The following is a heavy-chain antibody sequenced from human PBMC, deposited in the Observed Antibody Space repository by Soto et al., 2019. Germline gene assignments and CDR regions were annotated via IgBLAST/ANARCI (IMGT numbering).Heavy chain of an antibody. V-gene: IGHV1-69*13. CDR3: AVRFLEWLWSGYYYGMDV. D-gene: IGHD3-3*01. Sequence: ASVKVSCKASGGTFSSYAISWVRQAPGQGHERMGGIITIFGTANYAQKFQGRVTITADESTSTVYMELSSLRSEDTAVYYCAVRFLEWLWSGYYYGMDVWGQGTTVTVSS. CDR2: IITIFGTA. J-gene: IGHJ6*02. CDR1: GGTFSSYA.